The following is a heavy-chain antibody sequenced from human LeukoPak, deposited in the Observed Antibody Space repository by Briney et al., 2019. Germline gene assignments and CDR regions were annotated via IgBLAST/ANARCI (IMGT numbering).Heavy chain of an antibody. V-gene: IGHV1-46*01. D-gene: IGHD6-13*01. J-gene: IGHJ4*02. CDR3: ARDWDLIAAAGTTDY. Sequence: ASVKVSCKASGYTFTSYYMHWVRQAPGQGLEWMGIINPSGGSTSYAQKFQGRVTMTRDTSTSTVYMELSSLRSEDTAVYYCARDWDLIAAAGTTDYWGQGTLVTVSS. CDR1: GYTFTSYY. CDR2: INPSGGST.